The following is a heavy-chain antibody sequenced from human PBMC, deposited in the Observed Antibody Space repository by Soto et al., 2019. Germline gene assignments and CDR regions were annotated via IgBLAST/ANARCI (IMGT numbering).Heavy chain of an antibody. Sequence: GGSLRLSCAASGFTFSSYAMHWVRQAPGKGLEWVAVISYDGSNKYYADSVKGRFTISRDNSKNTLYLQMNSLRAEDTAVYYCARDFKSNGLYYDFWSGYSVAYAFDIWGQGTMVTVSS. V-gene: IGHV3-30-3*01. J-gene: IGHJ3*02. CDR3: ARDFKSNGLYYDFWSGYSVAYAFDI. CDR2: ISYDGSNK. CDR1: GFTFSSYA. D-gene: IGHD3-3*01.